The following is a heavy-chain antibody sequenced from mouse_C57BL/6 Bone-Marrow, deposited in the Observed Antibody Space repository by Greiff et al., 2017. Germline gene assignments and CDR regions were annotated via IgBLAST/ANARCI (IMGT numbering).Heavy chain of an antibody. CDR1: GYTFTSYW. CDR3: ARWPSRYDYDRLFDY. CDR2: INPSSGYT. J-gene: IGHJ2*01. V-gene: IGHV1-7*01. Sequence: VQLQQSGAELAKPGASVKLSCKASGYTFTSYWMHWVKQRPGQGLEWIGYINPSSGYTKYNQKFKDKATLTADTSSSPAYMKLSSLTYEDSAVYYGARWPSRYDYDRLFDYWGQGTTLTVSS. D-gene: IGHD2-4*01.